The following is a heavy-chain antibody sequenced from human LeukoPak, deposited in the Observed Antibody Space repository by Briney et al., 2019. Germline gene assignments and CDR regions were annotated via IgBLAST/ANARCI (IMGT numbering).Heavy chain of an antibody. V-gene: IGHV3-53*05. D-gene: IGHD5-18*01. CDR1: GFTVSSNY. J-gene: IGHJ4*02. CDR3: ARGNVDTAMVMTY. CDR2: IYSGGST. Sequence: GGSLRLSCAASGFTVSSNYMSWVRQAPGKGLEWVSVIYSGGSTYYADSVKGRFTISRDNSKNTLYLQMNSLRAEDTAVYYCARGNVDTAMVMTYWGQGTLVTVSS.